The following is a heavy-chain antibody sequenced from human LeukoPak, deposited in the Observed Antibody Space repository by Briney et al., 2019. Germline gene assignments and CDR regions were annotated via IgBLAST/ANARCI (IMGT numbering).Heavy chain of an antibody. CDR3: ARARPRYSSSWYSDYFDY. CDR2: IYTSGTT. V-gene: IGHV4-4*07. CDR1: GGSISSYY. D-gene: IGHD6-13*01. Sequence: SETLSLTCTVSGGSISSYYWSWIRQPAGKGLEWIGRIYTSGTTFYNPSLKSRVTISVDTSKNHFSLKLSSVTAADTAVYYCARARPRYSSSWYSDYFDYWGQGTPVTVSS. J-gene: IGHJ4*02.